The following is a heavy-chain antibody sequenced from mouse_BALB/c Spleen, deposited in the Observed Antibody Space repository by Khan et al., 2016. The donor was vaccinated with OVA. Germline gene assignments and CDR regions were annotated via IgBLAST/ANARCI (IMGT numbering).Heavy chain of an antibody. CDR2: IWGDGST. D-gene: IGHD1-1*01. CDR1: GFSLTDYG. J-gene: IGHJ2*02. CDR3: AINYYGSSFYFDY. V-gene: IGHV2-6-7*01. Sequence: VQLQESGPGLVAPSQSMSITCTVSGFSLTDYGVNWVRQPPGKGLEWLGMIWGDGSTDYNSALKSRLSISRDNSKSQVFLQMNSLQTDDTARYYCAINYYGSSFYFDYWGRGTSLTGSS.